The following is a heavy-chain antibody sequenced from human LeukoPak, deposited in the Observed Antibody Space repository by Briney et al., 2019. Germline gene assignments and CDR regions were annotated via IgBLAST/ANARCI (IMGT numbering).Heavy chain of an antibody. Sequence: ASVKVSCKASGYTFTGYYMHWVRQAPGQGLEWMGRINPNSGGTNYAQKFQGRVTITRDTSISTAYMELSRLRSDDTAVYYCARDRRSITGTTDFDYWGQGTLVTVSS. J-gene: IGHJ4*02. CDR2: INPNSGGT. CDR3: ARDRRSITGTTDFDY. CDR1: GYTFTGYY. V-gene: IGHV1-2*06. D-gene: IGHD1-7*01.